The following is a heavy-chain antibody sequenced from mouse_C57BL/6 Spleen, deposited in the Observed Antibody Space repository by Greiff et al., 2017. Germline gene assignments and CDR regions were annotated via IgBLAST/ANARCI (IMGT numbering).Heavy chain of an antibody. Sequence: VQLQQSGPELVKPGASVKISCKASGYAFSSSWMNWVKQRPGKGLEWIGRIYPGDGDTKYNGKFKGKATLTADKSSSTAYMQLSSLTSEDSAVYFCARGNSNYDAMDYWGQGTSVTVSS. D-gene: IGHD2-5*01. CDR1: GYAFSSSW. J-gene: IGHJ4*01. CDR3: ARGNSNYDAMDY. CDR2: IYPGDGDT. V-gene: IGHV1-82*01.